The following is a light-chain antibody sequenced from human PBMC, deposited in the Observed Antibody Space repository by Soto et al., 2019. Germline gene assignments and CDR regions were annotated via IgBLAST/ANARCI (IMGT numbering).Light chain of an antibody. V-gene: IGLV1-44*01. J-gene: IGLJ2*01. CDR3: AAWDDSLNGPA. CDR1: YSNIGIND. Sequence: QSVLSQPHSASGTPGQTVTVSCSGTYSNIGINDVHWYRQLSGTAPQILIYDTSQRATGVPDRFSGSRSGTSASLVISGLQTEDEADYHCAAWDDSLNGPAFGGGTKLTVL. CDR2: DTS.